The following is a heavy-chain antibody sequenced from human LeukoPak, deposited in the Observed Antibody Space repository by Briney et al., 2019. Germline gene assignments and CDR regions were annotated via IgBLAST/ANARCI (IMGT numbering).Heavy chain of an antibody. CDR1: GFSFSSYN. V-gene: IGHV3-21*01. CDR2: ISSSSSYI. Sequence: GGSLRLSCAASGFSFSSYNMNWVRQAPGKGLEWVSSISSSSSYIYYADSVKGRFTISRDNAKNSLFLQMNSLRAEDTAVYYCVRGLSTVTPDYWGQGTLVTVSS. CDR3: VRGLSTVTPDY. J-gene: IGHJ4*02. D-gene: IGHD4-17*01.